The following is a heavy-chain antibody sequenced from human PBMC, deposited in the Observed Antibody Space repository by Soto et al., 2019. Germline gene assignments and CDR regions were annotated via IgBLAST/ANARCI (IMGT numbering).Heavy chain of an antibody. J-gene: IGHJ4*02. CDR2: ISYDGSSR. V-gene: IGHV3-30*18. D-gene: IGHD6-19*01. CDR1: GFTFGSYA. Sequence: GGSLRLSCAASGFTFGSYAIHWVRQAPGKGMEWVAVISYDGSSRYYADSVKGRSTITRDNSKNTLYLQMNSLRTEDTAVYYCAKGGKWLVHPIDYWGQGTLVTVSS. CDR3: AKGGKWLVHPIDY.